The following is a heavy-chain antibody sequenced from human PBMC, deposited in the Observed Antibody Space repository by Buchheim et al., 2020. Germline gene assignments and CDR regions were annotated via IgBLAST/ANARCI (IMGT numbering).Heavy chain of an antibody. J-gene: IGHJ6*02. CDR2: IWYDGSNK. CDR3: ARDMLGTYYYDSSGYYDGGMDV. D-gene: IGHD3-22*01. CDR1: GFTFSSYG. Sequence: LVESGGGVVQPGRSLRLSCAASGFTFSSYGMHWVRQAPGKGLEWVAVIWYDGSNKYYADSVKGRFTISRDNSKNTLYLQMNSLRAEDTAVYYCARDMLGTYYYDSSGYYDGGMDVWGQGTT. V-gene: IGHV3-33*01.